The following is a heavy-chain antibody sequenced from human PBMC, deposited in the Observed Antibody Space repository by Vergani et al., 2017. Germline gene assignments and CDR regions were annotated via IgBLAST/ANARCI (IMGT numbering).Heavy chain of an antibody. J-gene: IGHJ3*02. Sequence: QVHLVQSGAEVKKPGSSVKVSCKTSGGAFSAYGLDWVRQAPGQGLEWMGRIIPIFKTPIYAQKFQGRVTITADKSTSTAYMELSSLRSEDTAVYYCARDRDYGDYGAFDIWGQGTMVTVSS. CDR3: ARDRDYGDYGAFDI. CDR2: IIPIFKTP. D-gene: IGHD4-17*01. CDR1: GGAFSAYG. V-gene: IGHV1-69*13.